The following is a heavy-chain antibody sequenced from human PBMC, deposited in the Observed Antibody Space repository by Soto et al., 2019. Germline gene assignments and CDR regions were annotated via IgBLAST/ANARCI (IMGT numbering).Heavy chain of an antibody. CDR2: ISAYNGNT. J-gene: IGHJ3*02. CDR1: GYTFTSYG. D-gene: IGHD6-19*01. Sequence: ASVKVSCKASGYTFTSYGISWVRQAPGQGLEWMGWISAYNGNTNYAQKLQGRVTMTTDTSTSTAYMELRSLRSDDTAVYYCARDWDRGWYPAAFDIWGQGTMVTVSS. CDR3: ARDWDRGWYPAAFDI. V-gene: IGHV1-18*01.